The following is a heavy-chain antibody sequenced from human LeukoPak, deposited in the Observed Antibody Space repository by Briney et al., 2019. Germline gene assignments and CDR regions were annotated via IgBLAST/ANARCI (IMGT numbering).Heavy chain of an antibody. D-gene: IGHD2-2*01. CDR3: ARETVVPAASWFDP. Sequence: PGGSLRLSCAASGFTFSSYGMHWVRQAPGKGLEGVAVIWYDGSNKYYADSVKGRFTISRDNSKNTLYLQMNSLRAEDTAVYYCARETVVPAASWFDPWGQGTLVTVSS. CDR2: IWYDGSNK. V-gene: IGHV3-33*01. CDR1: GFTFSSYG. J-gene: IGHJ5*02.